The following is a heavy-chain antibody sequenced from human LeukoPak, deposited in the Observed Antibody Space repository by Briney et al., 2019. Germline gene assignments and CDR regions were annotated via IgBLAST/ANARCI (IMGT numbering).Heavy chain of an antibody. V-gene: IGHV1-2*02. Sequence: ASVKASCKTSGYTFTGYYIHWVRQAPGQGLEWMGWINPNSVGTNYAQKFQVRVTMTRDTSISTAYMELSRLRSDDTAVYYCARGSAFVRAHRGGNWFDPWGQGTLVTVSS. CDR1: GYTFTGYY. D-gene: IGHD5-18*01. CDR2: INPNSVGT. CDR3: ARGSAFVRAHRGGNWFDP. J-gene: IGHJ5*02.